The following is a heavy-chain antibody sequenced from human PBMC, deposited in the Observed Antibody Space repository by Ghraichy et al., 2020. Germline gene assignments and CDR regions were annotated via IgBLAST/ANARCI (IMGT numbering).Heavy chain of an antibody. J-gene: IGHJ4*02. Sequence: EPLSLTCAVYGGSFSGYYWSWIRQPPGKGLEWIGEINHSGSTNYNPSLKSRVTISVDTSKNQFSLKLSSVTAADTAVYYCARPFTYYYDSSGYYPSKRQHYYFDYWGQGTLVTVSS. D-gene: IGHD3-22*01. CDR2: INHSGST. CDR1: GGSFSGYY. CDR3: ARPFTYYYDSSGYYPSKRQHYYFDY. V-gene: IGHV4-34*01.